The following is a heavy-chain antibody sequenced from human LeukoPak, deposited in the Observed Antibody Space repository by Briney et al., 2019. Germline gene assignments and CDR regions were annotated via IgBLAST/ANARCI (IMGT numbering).Heavy chain of an antibody. D-gene: IGHD3-10*01. V-gene: IGHV1-69*13. J-gene: IGHJ4*02. Sequence: ASVKVSCKASGGTFSSYAISWVRQAPGQGLEWIGGIIPIFGTANYAQKFQGRVTITADESTSTAYMELSSLRSEDTAVYYCARGPSEEFVDVDYWGQGTLVTVSS. CDR3: ARGPSEEFVDVDY. CDR2: IIPIFGTA. CDR1: GGTFSSYA.